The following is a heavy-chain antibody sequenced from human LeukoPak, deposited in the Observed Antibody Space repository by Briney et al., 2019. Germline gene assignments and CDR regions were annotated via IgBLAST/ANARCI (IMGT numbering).Heavy chain of an antibody. V-gene: IGHV3-23*01. CDR1: GFTFSSYA. CDR3: AKGGGYTINFDY. J-gene: IGHJ4*02. CDR2: ISGSGGST. D-gene: IGHD5-12*01. Sequence: GGSLRLSCVASGFTFSSYAMSWVRQAPGKGLEWVSAISGSGGSTYYADSVKGRFTISRDNSKNTLYLQMNSLRAEDTAVYYRAKGGGYTINFDYWGQGTLVTVSS.